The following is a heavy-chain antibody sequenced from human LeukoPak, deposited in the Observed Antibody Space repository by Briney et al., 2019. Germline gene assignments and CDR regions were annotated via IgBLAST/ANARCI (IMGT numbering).Heavy chain of an antibody. CDR1: GFTFSGSA. Sequence: GGSLRLSCAASGFTFSGSAMHWVRQASGKGLEWVGRIRSKANSYATAYAASVKGRFTISRDDSKNTAYLQMNSLKTEDTAVYYCTRPLKWELPYYWGQGTLVTVSS. D-gene: IGHD1-26*01. J-gene: IGHJ4*02. V-gene: IGHV3-73*01. CDR3: TRPLKWELPYY. CDR2: IRSKANSYAT.